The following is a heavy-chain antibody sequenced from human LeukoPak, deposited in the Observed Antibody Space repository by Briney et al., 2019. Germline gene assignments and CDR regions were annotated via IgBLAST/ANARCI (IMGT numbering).Heavy chain of an antibody. V-gene: IGHV3-30*18. CDR1: GFTFSSDG. CDR3: AKDGDWYDSSGYYSYFDS. D-gene: IGHD3-22*01. J-gene: IGHJ5*01. Sequence: GGSLRLSCAAAGFTFSSDGMHWVRQAPGKGLGWVAVISYDGSNKYYADSVKGRFTISRDNSKNTLYLQMNSLRAEDTSVYYCAKDGDWYDSSGYYSYFDSWGQGTLVTVSS. CDR2: ISYDGSNK.